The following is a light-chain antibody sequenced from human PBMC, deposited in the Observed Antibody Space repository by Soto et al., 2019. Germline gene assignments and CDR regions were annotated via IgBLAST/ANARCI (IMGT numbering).Light chain of an antibody. CDR1: QSLLDSNGYNC. J-gene: IGKJ1*01. CDR3: MQSLQTPLT. CDR2: LGS. Sequence: DLVMTQSPLSLPVTPGEPASISCRSSQSLLDSNGYNCLEWYLQKPGQSPQLLIYLGSNRASGVPDRFSGSGSGTFFTLKISRVEAEDVGVYYCMQSLQTPLTFGQGTKVEIK. V-gene: IGKV2-28*01.